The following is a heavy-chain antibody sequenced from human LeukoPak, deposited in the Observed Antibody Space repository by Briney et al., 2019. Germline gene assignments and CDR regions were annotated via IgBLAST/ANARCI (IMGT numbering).Heavy chain of an antibody. D-gene: IGHD3-22*01. CDR2: INSNGVRT. CDR3: VRGTMIVGP. Sequence: GSLRLSCAASGFTFDDFGMTWVRQAPGKGLEWVSSINSNGVRTTYGDSVKGRFTISRDDANDSLYLLMHSLRAEDTAFYYCVRGTMIVGPWGQGTLVTVSS. J-gene: IGHJ5*02. CDR1: GFTFDDFG. V-gene: IGHV3-20*04.